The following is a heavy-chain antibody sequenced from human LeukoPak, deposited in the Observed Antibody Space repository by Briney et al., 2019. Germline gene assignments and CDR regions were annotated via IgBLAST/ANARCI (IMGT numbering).Heavy chain of an antibody. CDR1: GFIVSSNY. V-gene: IGHV3-23*01. CDR3: AKDGTWIQLRFDY. D-gene: IGHD5-18*01. J-gene: IGHJ4*02. CDR2: ISGSGGST. Sequence: GGSLTLSCAASGFIVSSNYMSWVRQAPGKVLEWVSAISGSGGSTYYADSVKGRFTISRDNPKNTLYLQMSGLRAEDTAIYYCAKDGTWIQLRFDYWGQGTLVTVSS.